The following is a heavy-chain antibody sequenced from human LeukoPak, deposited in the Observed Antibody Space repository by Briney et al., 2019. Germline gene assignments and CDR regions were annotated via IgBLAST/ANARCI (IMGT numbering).Heavy chain of an antibody. D-gene: IGHD3-22*01. V-gene: IGHV3-11*06. J-gene: IGHJ4*02. CDR3: ARDSTPTYYYDSSGSNLFDY. CDR1: GFTFSDYY. Sequence: GGSLRLSCAASGFTFSDYYMSWIRQAPGKGLEWVSSISSSSSYIYYADSVKGRFTISRDNAKNSLYLQMNSLRAEDAAVYYCARDSTPTYYYDSSGSNLFDYWGQGTLVTVSS. CDR2: ISSSSSYI.